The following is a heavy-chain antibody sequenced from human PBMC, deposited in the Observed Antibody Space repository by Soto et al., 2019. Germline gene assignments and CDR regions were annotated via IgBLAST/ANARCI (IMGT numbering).Heavy chain of an antibody. CDR3: ARDLGYYDILTAEYMDV. J-gene: IGHJ6*03. CDR1: GYTFTSYG. V-gene: IGHV1-18*01. D-gene: IGHD3-9*01. CDR2: ISAYNGNT. Sequence: ASVKVSCKASGYTFTSYGISWVRQAPGQGLEWMGWISAYNGNTNYAQKLQGRVTMTTDTSTSTAYMELRSLRSDDTAVYYCARDLGYYDILTAEYMDVWGKGTTVTVSS.